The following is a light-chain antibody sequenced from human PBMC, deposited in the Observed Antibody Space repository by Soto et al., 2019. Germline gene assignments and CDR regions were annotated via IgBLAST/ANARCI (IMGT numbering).Light chain of an antibody. V-gene: IGLV2-14*01. CDR3: SSYSSTNTLGV. CDR2: DVT. J-gene: IGLJ2*01. CDR1: SSDVGGYNF. Sequence: QSALTQPASVSGSPGQSITISCTGTSSDVGGYNFVSWYQQHPGNPPKLMIYDVTNRPSGVSTRFSGSKSGNTASLTISGLQDEDEAEYYCSSYSSTNTLGVFGGGTKLTVL.